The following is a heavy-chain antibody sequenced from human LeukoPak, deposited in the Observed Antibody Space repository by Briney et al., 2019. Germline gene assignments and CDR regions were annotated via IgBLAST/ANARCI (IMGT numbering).Heavy chain of an antibody. J-gene: IGHJ6*02. V-gene: IGHV4-34*01. CDR2: INHSGST. D-gene: IGHD2-2*01. CDR1: GGFFSGYY. CDR3: ARGVGYCSSTSCYYYYGMDV. Sequence: PSETLSLTCAVYGGFFSGYYWSWIRQPPGKGLEWIGEINHSGSTNYNPALKRRVTISVDTSKNQFSLKLSSVTAADTAVYYCARGVGYCSSTSCYYYYGMDVWGQGTTVSVSS.